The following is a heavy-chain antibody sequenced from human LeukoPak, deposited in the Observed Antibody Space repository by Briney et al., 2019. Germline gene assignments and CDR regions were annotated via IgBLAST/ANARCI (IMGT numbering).Heavy chain of an antibody. J-gene: IGHJ4*02. CDR3: ARDHRNAGVFDY. Sequence: PGGSLRLSCAAYGFTVSSNYMSWVRQAPGKGLEWLSVIYVGGSTFYADSVKGRFTISRDNSKNTLYLQMNSLRADDTAVYYCARDHRNAGVFDYWGQGTLVTVSS. V-gene: IGHV3-53*01. CDR2: IYVGGST. CDR1: GFTVSSNY. D-gene: IGHD2-2*01.